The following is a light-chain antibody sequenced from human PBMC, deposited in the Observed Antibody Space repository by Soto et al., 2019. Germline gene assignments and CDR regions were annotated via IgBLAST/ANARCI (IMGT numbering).Light chain of an antibody. V-gene: IGKV1-5*03. CDR1: QSISSW. CDR3: QRYNSYPIS. J-gene: IGKJ5*01. Sequence: DIQMTQSPSTLSASVGDRVTITCRASQSISSWLDWYQQKPGKAPTLLIYKASSLGSGVPSRFSGSGSGTEFTLTISSLQPDDFATYYCQRYNSYPISFVQGTRLESK. CDR2: KAS.